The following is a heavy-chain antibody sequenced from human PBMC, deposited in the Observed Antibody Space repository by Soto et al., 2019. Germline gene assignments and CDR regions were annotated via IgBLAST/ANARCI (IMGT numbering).Heavy chain of an antibody. CDR1: GFTFSSYA. CDR2: ISYDGSNK. J-gene: IGHJ4*02. Sequence: QVQLVESGGGVVQPGRSLRLSCAASGFTFSSYAMHWVRQAPGKGLEWVAVISYDGSNKYYADSVKGRFTISRDNSKNTPYLQMNRPRAEDTAVYYWGRGGGGWYANPIDYWGQGTLVTVSS. D-gene: IGHD6-19*01. CDR3: GRGGGGWYANPIDY. V-gene: IGHV3-30-3*01.